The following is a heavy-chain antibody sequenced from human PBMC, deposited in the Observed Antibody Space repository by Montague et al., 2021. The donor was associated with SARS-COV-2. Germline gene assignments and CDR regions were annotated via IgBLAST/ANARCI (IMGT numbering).Heavy chain of an antibody. J-gene: IGHJ4*02. CDR1: GFTFSSYA. CDR2: LRGSGGSL. Sequence: SLRLSCAASGFTFSSYAMSWVRQTPGKGLEWVSALRGSGGSLYYADSVKGRFTISRDNSKNTVYLWVNSLRADDTALYYCAKVLGGWFPFPADYWGQGTLVTVSS. D-gene: IGHD6-19*01. V-gene: IGHV3-23*01. CDR3: AKVLGGWFPFPADY.